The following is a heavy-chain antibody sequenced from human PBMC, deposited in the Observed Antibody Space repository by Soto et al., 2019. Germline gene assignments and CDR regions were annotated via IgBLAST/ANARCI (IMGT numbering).Heavy chain of an antibody. CDR3: ARYYDFWRGSGWFDP. J-gene: IGHJ5*02. CDR1: GGSISSYY. V-gene: IGHV4-59*08. CDR2: IYYSGST. D-gene: IGHD3-3*01. Sequence: SETLSLTCTVSGGSISSYYWSWIRQPPGKGLEWIGYIYYSGSTNYNPSLKSRVTISVDTSKNQFSLKLSSVTAADTAVYYCARYYDFWRGSGWFDPWGQGTLVTVLL.